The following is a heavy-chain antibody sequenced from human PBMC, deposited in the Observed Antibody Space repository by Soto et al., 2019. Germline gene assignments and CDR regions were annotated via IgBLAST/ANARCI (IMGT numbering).Heavy chain of an antibody. J-gene: IGHJ3*02. CDR1: GGSISSGGYS. D-gene: IGHD5-12*01. V-gene: IGHV4-30-2*01. CDR3: AGSYSGYSSAFDI. CDR2: IYHSGST. Sequence: SETLSLTCAVSGGSISSGGYSWSWIRQPPGKGLEWIGYIYHSGSTYYNTSLKSRVTISVDRSKNQFSLKLSSVTAADTAVYYCAGSYSGYSSAFDIWGQGTMVTVSS.